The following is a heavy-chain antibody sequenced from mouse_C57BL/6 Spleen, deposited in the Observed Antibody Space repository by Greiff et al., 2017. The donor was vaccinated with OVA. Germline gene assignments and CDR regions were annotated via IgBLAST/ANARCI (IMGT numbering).Heavy chain of an antibody. J-gene: IGHJ4*01. CDR2: ISSGSSTI. V-gene: IGHV5-17*01. CDR3: ARGFYRNAMDY. Sequence: EVKLVESGGGLVKPGGSLKLSCAASGFTFSDYGMHWVRQAPGKGLEWVAYISSGSSTIYYADTVKGRFTISRDNAKNTLFLQMTSLRSEDTAMYYCARGFYRNAMDYWGQGTSVTVSS. CDR1: GFTFSDYG.